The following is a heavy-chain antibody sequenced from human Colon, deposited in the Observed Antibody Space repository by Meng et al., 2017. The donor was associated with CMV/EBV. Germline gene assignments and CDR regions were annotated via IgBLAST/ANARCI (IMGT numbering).Heavy chain of an antibody. CDR2: TTHTGIN. CDR1: GGSFSGYY. J-gene: IGHJ4*02. D-gene: IGHD2-8*01. Sequence: GSLRLSCTVSGGSFSGYYWSWIRQTPERGLEWLGETTHTGINDYNPSLKGRITISVDPSKKQTSLTLTAVTAADAAVYYCARLQLMVYGLTLDYWGQGTLVTVSS. CDR3: ARLQLMVYGLTLDY. V-gene: IGHV4-34*01.